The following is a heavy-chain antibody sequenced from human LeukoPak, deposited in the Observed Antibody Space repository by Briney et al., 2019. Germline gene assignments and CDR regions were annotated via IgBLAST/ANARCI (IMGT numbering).Heavy chain of an antibody. CDR1: GYRFTDHY. CDR2: VNPNSGGT. CDR3: AREMQGFDF. Sequence: GASVKVSCKTSGYRFTDHYMHWVRQAPGQGLEWMGWVNPNSGGTHYAQKFQGRVTMTRDRSITTVYMELSSLTSDDTAIYYCAREMQGFDFWGQGTLVTVSS. J-gene: IGHJ4*02. V-gene: IGHV1-2*02.